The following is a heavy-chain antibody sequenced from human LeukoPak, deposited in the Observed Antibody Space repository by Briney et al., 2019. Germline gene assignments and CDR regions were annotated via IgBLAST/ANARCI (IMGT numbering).Heavy chain of an antibody. D-gene: IGHD6-19*01. Sequence: GGSLRLSCAASGFTFDDYAMHWVRQAPGKGLEWVSGISWNSGSIGYADSVKGRFTISRDNAKNSLYLQMNSLRAEDTALYYCAKDTAQWLADIDYWGQGTLVTVSS. J-gene: IGHJ4*02. CDR1: GFTFDDYA. CDR2: ISWNSGSI. CDR3: AKDTAQWLADIDY. V-gene: IGHV3-9*01.